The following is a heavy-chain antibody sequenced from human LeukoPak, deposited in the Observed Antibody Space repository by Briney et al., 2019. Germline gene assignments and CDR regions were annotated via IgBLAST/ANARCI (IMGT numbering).Heavy chain of an antibody. D-gene: IGHD6-6*01. CDR3: VRGGAARLHFQN. V-gene: IGHV4-61*08. J-gene: IGHJ1*01. CDR2: IYHSGST. CDR1: GGSISSGGYY. Sequence: SETLSLTCTVSGGSISSGGYYWSWIRQPPGKGLEWIGYIYHSGSTNYNPSLQSRVTISVDTSKNQFSLNLNSVTAADTAVYYCVRGGAARLHFQNWGQGTLVTVSS.